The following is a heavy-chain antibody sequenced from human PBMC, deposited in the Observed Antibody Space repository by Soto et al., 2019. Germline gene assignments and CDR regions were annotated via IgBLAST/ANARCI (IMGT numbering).Heavy chain of an antibody. D-gene: IGHD3-10*01. J-gene: IGHJ4*02. CDR3: ARETQYYGSGSYYNGDDY. CDR1: GGTFSSYT. CDR2: IIPILGIA. V-gene: IGHV1-69*08. Sequence: QVQLLQSGAEVKKPGSSVKVSCKASGGTFSSYTISWVRQAPGQGLEWMGRIIPILGIANYAQKFQGRVTITADKSTSTAYMELSSLRSEDTAVYYCARETQYYGSGSYYNGDDYWGQGTLVTVSS.